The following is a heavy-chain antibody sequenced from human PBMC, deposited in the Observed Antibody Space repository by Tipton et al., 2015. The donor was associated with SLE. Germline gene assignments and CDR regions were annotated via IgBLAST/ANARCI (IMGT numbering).Heavy chain of an antibody. J-gene: IGHJ4*02. CDR1: GVSTSSRGYY. V-gene: IGHV4-61*02. CDR2: MYIGGTT. CDR3: GRVTGGWLEEY. D-gene: IGHD2-15*01. Sequence: TLSLTCTVSGVSTSSRGYYWSWIRQPAGKRLEWIGRMYIGGTTYYSPSLNSRVTISVDTSKNQIYLKLTSVTAADTALYYCGRVTGGWLEEYWGQGTPVTVSS.